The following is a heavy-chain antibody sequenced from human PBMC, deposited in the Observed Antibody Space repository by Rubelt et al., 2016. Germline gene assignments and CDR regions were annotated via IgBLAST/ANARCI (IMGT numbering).Heavy chain of an antibody. Sequence: PGKGLEWVSGLSGSGGSTYYADSVKGRFTISRDNAKDSLYLQMNSLRTEDTAVYYCARRGAAMASAFDIWGQGTMVTASS. CDR2: LSGSGGST. CDR3: ARRGAAMASAFDI. V-gene: IGHV3-48*01. J-gene: IGHJ3*02. D-gene: IGHD5-24*01.